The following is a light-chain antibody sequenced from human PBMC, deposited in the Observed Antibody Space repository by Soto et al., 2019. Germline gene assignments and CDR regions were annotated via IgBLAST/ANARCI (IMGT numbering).Light chain of an antibody. V-gene: IGLV1-40*01. Sequence: QTVVTQPPSVSGAPGQRVTISCTGSSSNIGANYDVHWYQHRPGTAPKLLIFGNNNRPSGVPDRFSGSKSGTSASLAITGLQAEDEGDYYCQSYDSTLSARYVFGTGTKLTV. CDR1: SSNIGANYD. J-gene: IGLJ1*01. CDR2: GNN. CDR3: QSYDSTLSARYV.